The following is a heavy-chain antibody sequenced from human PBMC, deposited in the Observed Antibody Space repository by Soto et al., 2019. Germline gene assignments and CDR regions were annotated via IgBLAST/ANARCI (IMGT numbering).Heavy chain of an antibody. J-gene: IGHJ4*02. CDR3: ARARGRIAAAGTRFGELDY. CDR2: IYYSGST. V-gene: IGHV4-30-4*02. Sequence: SETLSLTCPVSGGSISSGDYYWSWIRQPPGKGLEWIGYIYYSGSTYYNPSLKSRVTISVDTSKNRFSLNLSSVTAADTAVYFCARARGRIAAAGTRFGELDYWGQGTLVTVSS. D-gene: IGHD6-13*01. CDR1: GGSISSGDYY.